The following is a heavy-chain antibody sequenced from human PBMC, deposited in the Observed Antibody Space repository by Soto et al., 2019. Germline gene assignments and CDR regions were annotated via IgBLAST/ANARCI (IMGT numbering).Heavy chain of an antibody. CDR1: GFTFSSYA. D-gene: IGHD2-2*01. V-gene: IGHV3-30-3*01. J-gene: IGHJ6*02. CDR3: ARDLFTPPRGSTSPYGMDV. CDR2: ISYDGSNK. Sequence: GGSLRLSCAASGFTFSSYAMHWVRQAPGKGLEWVAVISYDGSNKYYADSVKGRFTISRDNSKNTLYLQMNSLRAEDTAVYYCARDLFTPPRGSTSPYGMDVWGQGTTVTVS.